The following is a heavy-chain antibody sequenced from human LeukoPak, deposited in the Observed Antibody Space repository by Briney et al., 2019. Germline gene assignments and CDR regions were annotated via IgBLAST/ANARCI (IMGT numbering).Heavy chain of an antibody. CDR2: IKHDGSEQ. V-gene: IGHV3-7*01. CDR1: GFIFTSNR. CDR3: ARGGYSSSWYHFDY. Sequence: GGSLRLSCAASGFIFTSNRMNWVRQAPGKGLEWVANIKHDGSEQIYVDSVKGRFAISRDNAKDSVYLQMNGLRAEDTAVYYCARGGYSSSWYHFDYWGQGTLVTVSS. D-gene: IGHD6-13*01. J-gene: IGHJ4*02.